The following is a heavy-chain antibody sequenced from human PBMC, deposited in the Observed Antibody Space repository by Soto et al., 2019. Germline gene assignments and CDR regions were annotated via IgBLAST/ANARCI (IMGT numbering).Heavy chain of an antibody. CDR3: ARILAALPGLGYFNL. V-gene: IGHV1-2*02. CDR2: INPNSGGT. Sequence: QVQLVQSGAEVKKPGASVKVSCKASGYTFTGYYIHWVRQAPGQGLEWMGWINPNSGGTNYAQKFQGRVTMTRDTSISTAYMELSRLRSDDTAVYYCARILAALPGLGYFNLWGRGTLVTVSS. J-gene: IGHJ2*01. D-gene: IGHD6-6*01. CDR1: GYTFTGYY.